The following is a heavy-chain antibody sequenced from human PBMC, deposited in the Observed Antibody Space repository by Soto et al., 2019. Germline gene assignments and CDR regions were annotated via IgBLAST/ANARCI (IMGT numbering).Heavy chain of an antibody. Sequence: SETLSLTCFVSGASISSYYWSWIRQPAGNGLEWIGRSYSRGSTDYNPSLKSRVTMSLDTSKNQFSLKLISVTAADTAVYYCARGGGSVVDYWGQGTLVTVSS. CDR1: GASISSYY. J-gene: IGHJ4*02. CDR3: ARGGGSVVDY. CDR2: SYSRGST. D-gene: IGHD6-19*01. V-gene: IGHV4-4*07.